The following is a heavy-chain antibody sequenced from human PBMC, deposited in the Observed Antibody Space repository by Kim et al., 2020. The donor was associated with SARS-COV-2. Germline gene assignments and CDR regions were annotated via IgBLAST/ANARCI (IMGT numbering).Heavy chain of an antibody. CDR2: FDPEDGET. Sequence: ASVKVSCKVSGYTLTELSMHCVRQAPGKGREWMGGFDPEDGETIYAQKFQGRVTMTEDTSTDTAYMELRSLRPGDTAVYYCATGWGGVPIRALDLWGQWT. V-gene: IGHV1-24*01. D-gene: IGHD3-16*01. CDR1: GYTLTELS. J-gene: IGHJ3*01. CDR3: ATGWGGVPIRALDL.